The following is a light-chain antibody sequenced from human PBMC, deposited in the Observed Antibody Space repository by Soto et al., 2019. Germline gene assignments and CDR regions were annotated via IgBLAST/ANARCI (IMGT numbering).Light chain of an antibody. J-gene: IGLJ1*01. CDR3: SSYTSSYV. Sequence: QSVLTQPASVSGSPGQSITISCTGTSSDVGGYNYASWYQQHPGKAPKLMIYDVSNRPPGVSNRFSGSKSGNTASLTISGLQAEDEADYYCSSYTSSYVFGTGTKVTVL. V-gene: IGLV2-14*01. CDR2: DVS. CDR1: SSDVGGYNY.